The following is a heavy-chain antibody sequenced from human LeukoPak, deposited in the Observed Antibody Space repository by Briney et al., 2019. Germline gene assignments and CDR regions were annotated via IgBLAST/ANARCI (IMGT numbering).Heavy chain of an antibody. Sequence: ASLKVSCKASGGTFSSYAISWVRQAPGQGLEWMGRIIPIFGTANYAQKFQGRVTITTDESTSTAYMELSSLRSEDTAVYYCARDALGNYYDSSGYYLDYWGQGTLVTVSS. D-gene: IGHD3-22*01. V-gene: IGHV1-69*05. CDR1: GGTFSSYA. CDR3: ARDALGNYYDSSGYYLDY. J-gene: IGHJ4*02. CDR2: IIPIFGTA.